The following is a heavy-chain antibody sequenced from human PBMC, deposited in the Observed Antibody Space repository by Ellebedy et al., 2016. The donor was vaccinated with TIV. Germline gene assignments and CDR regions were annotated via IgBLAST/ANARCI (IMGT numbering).Heavy chain of an antibody. CDR1: GYTFTSYG. D-gene: IGHD2-15*01. CDR2: ISGYNGNT. CDR3: ARDGGYCSGRSCYSF. Sequence: ASVKVSCKASGYTFTSYGISWVRQAPGQGLEWMGWISGYNGNTNYAQKFQGRVTMTTDTSTSTAYMELRSLRSDDTAVYYCARDGGYCSGRSCYSFWGQGTLVTVSS. V-gene: IGHV1-18*01. J-gene: IGHJ4*02.